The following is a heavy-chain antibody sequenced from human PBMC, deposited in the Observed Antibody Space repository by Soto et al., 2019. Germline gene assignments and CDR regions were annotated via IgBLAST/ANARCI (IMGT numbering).Heavy chain of an antibody. D-gene: IGHD2-2*01. CDR3: ARPPEYCRSTSCLWFDP. CDR1: GYTFTSYD. V-gene: IGHV1-8*01. Sequence: ASVKVSCKASGYTFTSYDINRVRQATGQGLEWMGWMNPNSGTTGYAQKFQGRVTMTRNTSISKAYMELSSLRSEDTAVYYCARPPEYCRSTSCLWFDPCGQGTLVTVSS. CDR2: MNPNSGTT. J-gene: IGHJ5*02.